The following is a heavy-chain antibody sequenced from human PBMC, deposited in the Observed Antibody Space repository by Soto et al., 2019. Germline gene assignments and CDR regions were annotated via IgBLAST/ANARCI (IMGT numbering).Heavy chain of an antibody. CDR1: GFDFTAAW. J-gene: IGHJ6*01. Sequence: QVVESGGGFATPGKSVRLSCVGSGFDFTAAWMNWVRQAPGTGLEWVGRIKSKGSGETTDDSVPVTGRFAMLTDDTKDTVYLQMDSLKTEDTAVYYWSKQRGPSGTFYYGLEVWGQGATVTVTS. V-gene: IGHV3-15*07. CDR2: IKSKGSGETT. D-gene: IGHD1-7*01. CDR3: SKQRGPSGTFYYGLEV.